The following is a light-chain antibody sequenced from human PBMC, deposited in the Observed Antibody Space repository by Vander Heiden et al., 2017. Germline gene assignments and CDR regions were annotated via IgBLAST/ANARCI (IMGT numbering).Light chain of an antibody. J-gene: IGLJ1*01. CDR3: CSYAGSYTYV. Sequence: QSALTQPRSVSGSPGPSVTISCTGTSSDVGSYNYVSWYQKQPGKAPKRMIDDVSKRPSGVPDRFSGSKSGNTASLIISGLQAEDEADYYCCSYAGSYTYVFGTGTKVTVL. V-gene: IGLV2-11*01. CDR1: SSDVGSYNY. CDR2: DVS.